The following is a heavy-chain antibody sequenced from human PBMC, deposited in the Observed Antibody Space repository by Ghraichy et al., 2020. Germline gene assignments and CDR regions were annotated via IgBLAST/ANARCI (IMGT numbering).Heavy chain of an antibody. CDR2: ISGSGGST. CDR3: AKRYDGVVIITTYYYYGMDV. Sequence: LSLTCAASGFTFSSYAMSWVRQAPGKGLEWVSAISGSGGSTYYADSVKGRFTISRDNSKNTLYLQMNSLRAEDTAVYYCAKRYDGVVIITTYYYYGMDVWGQGTTVTVSS. J-gene: IGHJ6*02. CDR1: GFTFSSYA. D-gene: IGHD3-3*01. V-gene: IGHV3-23*01.